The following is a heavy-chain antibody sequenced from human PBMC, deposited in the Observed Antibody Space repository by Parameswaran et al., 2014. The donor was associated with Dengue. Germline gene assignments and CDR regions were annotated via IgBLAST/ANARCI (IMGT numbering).Heavy chain of an antibody. D-gene: IGHD3-10*01. V-gene: IGHV1-2*06. Sequence: WVRQAPGQGLEWMGRINPNSGGTNYAQKFQGRVTMTRDTSISTAYMELSRLRSDDTAVYYCARVIEAGSFGSGSPNWFDPWGQGTLVTVSS. CDR3: ARVIEAGSFGSGSPNWFDP. J-gene: IGHJ5*02. CDR2: INPNSGGT.